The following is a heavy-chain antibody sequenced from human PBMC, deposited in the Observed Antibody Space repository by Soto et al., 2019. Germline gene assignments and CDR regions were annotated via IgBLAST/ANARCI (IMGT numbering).Heavy chain of an antibody. CDR1: GDSISGGYY. V-gene: IGHV4-31*03. Sequence: QVQLQESGPGLVKPSQTLSLTCSVSGDSISGGYYWSWIRQHPGKGLEWIGYVSPIGTPYYSPSLRSRVSISMHTSTIQLSLEVRSVSAADTAVYYCARDRGSYGMDVWGQGTTVTVSS. CDR3: ARDRGSYGMDV. CDR2: VSPIGTP. J-gene: IGHJ6*02.